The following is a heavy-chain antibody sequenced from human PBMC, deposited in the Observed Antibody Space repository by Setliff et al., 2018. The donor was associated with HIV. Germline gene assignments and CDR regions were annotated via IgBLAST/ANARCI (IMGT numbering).Heavy chain of an antibody. D-gene: IGHD3-3*01. Sequence: GSLRLSCAASGFTFSSYAMSWVRQAPGKGLEWVSAISGSGGSTYYADSVKGRFTISRDNSKNTLYLQMNSLRAEDTAVYYCAKAGGVVLTYYYYGMDVWGQGTTVTVS. V-gene: IGHV3-23*01. CDR1: GFTFSSYA. J-gene: IGHJ6*02. CDR3: AKAGGVVLTYYYYGMDV. CDR2: ISGSGGST.